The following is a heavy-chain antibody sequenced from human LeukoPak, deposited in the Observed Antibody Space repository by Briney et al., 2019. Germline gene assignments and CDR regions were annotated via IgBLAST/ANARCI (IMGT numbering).Heavy chain of an antibody. Sequence: KPSETLSLTCAVYGGSFSGYYWSWIRQPPGKGLEWIGEINHNGSTNYNPSLKSRVTISVDTSKNQFSLKLSSVTAADTTVYYCARDQGGSSHRQTFDIWGQGTKVTVSA. CDR1: GGSFSGYY. D-gene: IGHD1-26*01. CDR3: ARDQGGSSHRQTFDI. J-gene: IGHJ3*02. V-gene: IGHV4-34*01. CDR2: INHNGST.